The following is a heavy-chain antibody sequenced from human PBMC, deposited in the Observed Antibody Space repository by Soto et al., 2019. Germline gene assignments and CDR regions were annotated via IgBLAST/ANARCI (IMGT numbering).Heavy chain of an antibody. J-gene: IGHJ4*02. Sequence: SQSRSLTYAISDDGLSSDTAAGNWLRECPSRCLEWLGRTYYRSKWYYDYAESVKSRIIISVDTSKNQFSLQLNSVTPEDAAVYYCANDPGDSLDYWGQGIQVTVSS. CDR2: TYYRSKWYY. V-gene: IGHV6-1*01. D-gene: IGHD3-22*01. CDR3: ANDPGDSLDY. CDR1: DDGLSSDTAA.